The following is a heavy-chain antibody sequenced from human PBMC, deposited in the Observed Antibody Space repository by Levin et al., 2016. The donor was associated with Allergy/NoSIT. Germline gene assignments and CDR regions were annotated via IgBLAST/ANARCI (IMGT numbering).Heavy chain of an antibody. CDR3: AKDSQRFGERLGMDV. Sequence: GGSLRLSCAASGFTFSTYAMSWVRQAPGKGLEWVSGISRSGDNTYFADSVKGRFTISRDNSKDTLYLQMNSLRAEDTAVYYCAKDSQRFGERLGMDVWGQGTPVTVSS. CDR1: GFTFSTYA. CDR2: ISRSGDNT. V-gene: IGHV3-23*01. D-gene: IGHD3-10*01. J-gene: IGHJ6*02.